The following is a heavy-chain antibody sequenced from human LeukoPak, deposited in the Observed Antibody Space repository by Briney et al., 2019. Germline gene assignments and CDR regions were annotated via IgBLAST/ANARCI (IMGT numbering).Heavy chain of an antibody. D-gene: IGHD3-3*01. CDR2: VKQDGSDK. CDR1: GFTFSSYW. V-gene: IGHV3-7*01. CDR3: ARDNTIFGVAHINH. Sequence: PGGSLRLPCAASGFTFSSYWMSWVRQAPGKGLEWVANVKQDGSDKYHVDSVKGRFTISRDNAKNSLYLQMNSLRAEDTAVYYCARDNTIFGVAHINHWGQGTLVTVSS. J-gene: IGHJ5*02.